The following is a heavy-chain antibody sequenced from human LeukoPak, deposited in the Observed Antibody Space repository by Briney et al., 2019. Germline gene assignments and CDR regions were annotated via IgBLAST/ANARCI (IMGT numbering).Heavy chain of an antibody. D-gene: IGHD6-13*01. J-gene: IGHJ4*02. Sequence: KSGESLQISCKGSGYSFTSYWIAWVRQLPGKGLEWMGIIYPGDSDTRYSPSFQGQVTISADKSISTAYLQWSSLKASDTALYYCARGKQQLVELDYWGQGTLVTVSS. V-gene: IGHV5-51*01. CDR2: IYPGDSDT. CDR1: GYSFTSYW. CDR3: ARGKQQLVELDY.